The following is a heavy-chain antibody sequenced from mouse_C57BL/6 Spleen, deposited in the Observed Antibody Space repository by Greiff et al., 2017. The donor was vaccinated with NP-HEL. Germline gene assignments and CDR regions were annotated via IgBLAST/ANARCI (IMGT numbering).Heavy chain of an antibody. D-gene: IGHD3-2*02. CDR3: TRVDSSGLLAY. J-gene: IGHJ3*01. CDR1: GFTFSSYA. V-gene: IGHV5-9-1*02. CDR2: ISSGGDYI. Sequence: EVKLMESGEGLVKPGGSLKLSCAASGFTFSSYAMSWVRQTPEKRLEWVAYISSGGDYIYYADTVKGRFTISRDNARNTLYLQMSSLKSEDTAMYYCTRVDSSGLLAYWGQGTLVTVSA.